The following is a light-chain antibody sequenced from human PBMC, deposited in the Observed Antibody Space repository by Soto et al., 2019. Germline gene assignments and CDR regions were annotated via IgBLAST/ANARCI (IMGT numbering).Light chain of an antibody. CDR1: QSISSY. Sequence: DTQMTQSPSSLSASVVDRVTITCRAGQSISSYVNWYEQKPGKAPKLLIYAASSLQSGVPSRFSGSGSGTHFTLTISSLQPEDFATYYCQQSYSTPRTFXQGTKVDIK. CDR2: AAS. J-gene: IGKJ1*01. V-gene: IGKV1-39*01. CDR3: QQSYSTPRT.